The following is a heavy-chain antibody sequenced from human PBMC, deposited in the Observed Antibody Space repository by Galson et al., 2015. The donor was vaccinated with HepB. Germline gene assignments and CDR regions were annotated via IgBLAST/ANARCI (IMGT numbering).Heavy chain of an antibody. CDR2: IIPIFGTA. CDR1: GGTFSSYA. V-gene: IGHV1-69*13. Sequence: SVKVSCKASGGTFSSYAISWVRQAPGQGLEWMGGIIPIFGTANYAQKFQGRVTITADESTSTAYMELSSLRSEDTAVYYCARDSRYSGYDADYYYYMDVWGKGTTVTVSS. D-gene: IGHD5-12*01. CDR3: ARDSRYSGYDADYYYYMDV. J-gene: IGHJ6*03.